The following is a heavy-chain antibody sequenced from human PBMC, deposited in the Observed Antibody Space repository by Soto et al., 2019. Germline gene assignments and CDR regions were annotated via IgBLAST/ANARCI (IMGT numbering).Heavy chain of an antibody. D-gene: IGHD5-12*01. CDR1: GGTFSSYA. V-gene: IGHV1-69*01. CDR3: ARGRDGYNPAADAFDI. Sequence: QVQLVQSGAEVKKPGSSVKVSCKASGGTFSSYAISWVRQAPGQGLEWMGGIIPIFGTTNYAQKFQGRVTITADESTSTAYMELSSLRSEDTAVYYCARGRDGYNPAADAFDIWGQGTMVTVSS. J-gene: IGHJ3*02. CDR2: IIPIFGTT.